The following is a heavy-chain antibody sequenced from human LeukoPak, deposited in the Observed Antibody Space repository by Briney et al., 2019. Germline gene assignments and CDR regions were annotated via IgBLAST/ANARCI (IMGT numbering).Heavy chain of an antibody. J-gene: IGHJ1*01. Sequence: GRSLRLSCAASGFTFSSSGMHWVRQAPGKGLEWVAVIWYDGSNKYYGDSVKGRSTISRDNFKNTLSLQMNSLRTDDTAVYYCATEGAIVVKGGNFPHWGQGTLVTVSS. CDR2: IWYDGSNK. V-gene: IGHV3-33*01. D-gene: IGHD2-15*01. CDR1: GFTFSSSG. CDR3: ATEGAIVVKGGNFPH.